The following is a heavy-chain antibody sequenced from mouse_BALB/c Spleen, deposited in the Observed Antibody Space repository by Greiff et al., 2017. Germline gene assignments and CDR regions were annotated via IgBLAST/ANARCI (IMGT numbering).Heavy chain of an antibody. CDR2: IWAGGST. CDR1: GFSLTSYG. V-gene: IGHV2-9*02. J-gene: IGHJ4*01. D-gene: IGHD1-1*01. Sequence: VMLVESGPGLVAPSQSLSITCTVSGFSLTSYGVHWVRQPPGKGLEWLGVIWAGGSTNYNSALMSRLSISKDNSKSQVFLKMNSLQTDDTAMYYCARDYYGSSYGAMDYWGQGTSVTVSS. CDR3: ARDYYGSSYGAMDY.